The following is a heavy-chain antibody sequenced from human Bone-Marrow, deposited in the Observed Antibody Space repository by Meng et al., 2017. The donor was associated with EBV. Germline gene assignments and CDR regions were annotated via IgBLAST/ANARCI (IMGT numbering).Heavy chain of an antibody. J-gene: IGHJ4*02. D-gene: IGHD3-10*01. CDR2: ISNSGSII. CDR3: ASYHGSGSSIDY. V-gene: IGHV3-11*01. CDR1: GFTLSDYY. Sequence: VQRVGPGGGLVKPGGSLRLSCAASGFTLSDYYMSWIRQAPGKGLEWVSHISNSGSIIYYAASVKGRFTISRDNAKNSLYLQMSSLRAEDTAVYYCASYHGSGSSIDYWGQGTLVTVSS.